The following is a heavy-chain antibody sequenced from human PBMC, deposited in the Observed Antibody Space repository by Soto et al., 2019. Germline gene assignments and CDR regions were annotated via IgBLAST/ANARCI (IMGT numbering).Heavy chain of an antibody. D-gene: IGHD3-22*01. V-gene: IGHV4-59*12. J-gene: IGHJ5*02. CDR3: ARKIGYYDSSGFNPYYAVLRYNWFDP. CDR2: IYYSGSTRST. CDR1: GGSISSDC. Sequence: SETLSLTWTVSGGSISSDCWSWIRQPPGKGLEWIGYIYYSGSTRSTNYNPSLKSRVTISVDTSKNQFSLKLSSVTAADTAVYYGARKIGYYDSSGFNPYYAVLRYNWFDPWGQGTLVTVSS.